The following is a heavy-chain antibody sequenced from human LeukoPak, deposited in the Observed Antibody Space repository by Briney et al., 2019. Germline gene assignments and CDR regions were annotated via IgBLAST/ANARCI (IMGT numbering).Heavy chain of an antibody. D-gene: IGHD4-17*01. Sequence: ASVKVSCKASGGTFSSYAINWVRQATGQGLEWMGWMNPNSGNTGYAQKFQGRVTMTRNTSISTAYMELSSLRSEDTAVYYCARGGDYGDQRGDYWGQGTLVTVSS. CDR2: MNPNSGNT. V-gene: IGHV1-8*02. CDR3: ARGGDYGDQRGDY. J-gene: IGHJ4*02. CDR1: GGTFSSYA.